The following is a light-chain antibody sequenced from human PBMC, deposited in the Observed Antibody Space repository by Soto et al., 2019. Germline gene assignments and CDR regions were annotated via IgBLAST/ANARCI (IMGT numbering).Light chain of an antibody. V-gene: IGLV2-14*02. CDR3: GSYTSSTTLVV. J-gene: IGLJ1*01. Sequence: QSALTQTASVSGSPGQTITIPCTGTSSDVGSYNLVSWYQQHPGKAPKLIIYEVTHRPSGVSNRFSGSKSGNTASLTISGLQADDEADYYCGSYTSSTTLVVFGTGTKLTVL. CDR1: SSDVGSYNL. CDR2: EVT.